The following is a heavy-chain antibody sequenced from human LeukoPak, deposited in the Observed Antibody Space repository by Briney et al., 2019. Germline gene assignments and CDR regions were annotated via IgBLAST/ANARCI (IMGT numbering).Heavy chain of an antibody. CDR3: ARDPLLSHQRGYFDS. J-gene: IGHJ4*02. CDR1: GFTFSNYA. V-gene: IGHV3-30-3*01. CDR2: ISYDGSNK. D-gene: IGHD3-10*01. Sequence: GGSLRLSCAVSGFTFSNYAMHWVRQAPGKGLEGVAVISYDGSNKYYADSLKGRFTISRDNSKNTLYLQMNSLRAEDTAVYFCARDPLLSHQRGYFDSWGQGTLVTVSS.